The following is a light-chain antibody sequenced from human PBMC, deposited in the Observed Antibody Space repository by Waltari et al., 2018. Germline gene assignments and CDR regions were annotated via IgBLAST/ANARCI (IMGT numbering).Light chain of an antibody. CDR2: EAS. Sequence: DIRMTQSPSTLSASAGDRVIISCRASQSISKWLAWYQQKPGKAPKLLIYEASTLQSGVPSRFSGTGSVTDFTLTISSLQPDDVATYYCQQYNSYSLLTFGGGTKVEIK. V-gene: IGKV1-5*03. J-gene: IGKJ4*01. CDR1: QSISKW. CDR3: QQYNSYSLLT.